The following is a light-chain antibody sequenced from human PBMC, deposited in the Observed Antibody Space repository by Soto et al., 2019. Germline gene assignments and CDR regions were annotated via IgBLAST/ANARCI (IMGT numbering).Light chain of an antibody. CDR1: QDISSY. Sequence: IQLTQPPSSLSASVGDRVTITCRASQDISSYLGWYQQKPGKAPKLLIYAASTLQSGVPSRFSGSGSGTDFTLTINSLQPEDFANYFCQQLNNYPSTFGGGTKVEIK. J-gene: IGKJ4*01. CDR3: QQLNNYPST. V-gene: IGKV1-9*01. CDR2: AAS.